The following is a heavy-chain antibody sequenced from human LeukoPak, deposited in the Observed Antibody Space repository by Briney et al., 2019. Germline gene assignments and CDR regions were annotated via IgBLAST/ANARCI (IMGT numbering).Heavy chain of an antibody. D-gene: IGHD3-3*01. Sequence: GGSLRLSCAASGFTFSSYWMSWVRQAPGKGLEWVANIKQDGSEKYYVDSVKGRFTISRDNAKNSLYLQMNSLRAEDTAVYCCARTHGITIFGVVIPDRYFDYWGQGTLVTVSS. CDR2: IKQDGSEK. CDR3: ARTHGITIFGVVIPDRYFDY. J-gene: IGHJ4*02. V-gene: IGHV3-7*01. CDR1: GFTFSSYW.